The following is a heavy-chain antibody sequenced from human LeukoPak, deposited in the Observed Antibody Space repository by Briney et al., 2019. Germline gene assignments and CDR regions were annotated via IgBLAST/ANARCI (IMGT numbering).Heavy chain of an antibody. J-gene: IGHJ4*02. D-gene: IGHD1-26*01. CDR3: ARRLGGANSFDY. CDR1: GFTFSSYA. Sequence: PGGSLRLSCAASGFTFSSYAMSWVRQAPGKGLEWASLTSGSGTTTYYADSVKGRFTISRDNSKNTLYLQMNSLRDEDTAVYYCARRLGGANSFDYWGQGTLVTVSS. CDR2: TSGSGTTT. V-gene: IGHV3-23*01.